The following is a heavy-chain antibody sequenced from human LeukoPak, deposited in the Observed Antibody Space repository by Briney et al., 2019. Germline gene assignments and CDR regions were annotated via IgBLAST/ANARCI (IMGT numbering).Heavy chain of an antibody. J-gene: IGHJ3*02. D-gene: IGHD2-8*01. CDR3: AKSLYPDAFDI. V-gene: IGHV3-30*02. Sequence: PGGSLRLSCAASGFTFRSHDMHWVRQAPGKGLEWVTSVRFDGSDKKYADSVKGRFTISRDNSKNTLSLQMISLRTEDTAMYYCAKSLYPDAFDIWGPGTMVTVS. CDR1: GFTFRSHD. CDR2: VRFDGSDK.